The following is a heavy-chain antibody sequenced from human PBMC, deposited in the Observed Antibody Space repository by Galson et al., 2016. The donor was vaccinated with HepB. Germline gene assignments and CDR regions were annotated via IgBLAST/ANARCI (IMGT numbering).Heavy chain of an antibody. V-gene: IGHV4-4*02. Sequence: SGGSIGSNTWWSWVRQPPGKGLVWIGEISDSGTTDYNPSLKSRVTVSVDKSKNQFSLKLTSVTAADTAIFYCANNWGWVFNYWGQGTLVTVSS. J-gene: IGHJ4*02. D-gene: IGHD7-27*01. CDR1: GGSIGSNTW. CDR2: ISDSGTT. CDR3: ANNWGWVFNY.